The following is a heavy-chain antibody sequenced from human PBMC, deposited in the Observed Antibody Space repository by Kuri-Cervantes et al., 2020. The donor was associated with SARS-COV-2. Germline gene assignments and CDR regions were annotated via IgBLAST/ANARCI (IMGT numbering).Heavy chain of an antibody. CDR1: GGSISSSNW. J-gene: IGHJ4*02. V-gene: IGHV4-61*01. D-gene: IGHD2-15*01. Sequence: GSLRLSCAVSGGSISSSNWWSWIRQPPGKGLEWIGYIYYSGSTNYNPSLKSRVTISVDTSKNQFSLKLSSVTAADTAVYYCARGPSRGCSGGSCYWFYFDYWGQGTLVTVSS. CDR3: ARGPSRGCSGGSCYWFYFDY. CDR2: IYYSGST.